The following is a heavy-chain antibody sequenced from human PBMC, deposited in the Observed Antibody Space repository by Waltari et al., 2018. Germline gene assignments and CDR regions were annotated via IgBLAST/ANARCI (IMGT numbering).Heavy chain of an antibody. CDR3: ARVPSFGGQREILDY. CDR2: LYPGHSDT. V-gene: IGHV5-51*03. CDR1: GYSFTSYW. Sequence: EVQLVQSGAEVKKPGESLKISCKCSGYSFTSYWIGCVRQMPGKGLQWMGILYPGHSDTRYSPYFQGQVTISADKYISNAYLQWSSLKASDTDRYYCARVPSFGGQREILDYWGQGKMVTVSS. J-gene: IGHJ4*02. D-gene: IGHD3-3*01.